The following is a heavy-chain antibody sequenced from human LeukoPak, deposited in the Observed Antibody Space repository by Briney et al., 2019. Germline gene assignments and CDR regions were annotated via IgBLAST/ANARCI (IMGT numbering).Heavy chain of an antibody. Sequence: SETLSLTCTVSGGSMSSYYWSWIRQPPGKGLEWIGYIYYSGSTNYNPSLKSRVTISVDTSKNQFSLKLSSVTAADTAVYYCARERSYGGPYDYWGQGTLVTVSS. D-gene: IGHD1-26*01. CDR2: IYYSGST. V-gene: IGHV4-59*01. J-gene: IGHJ4*02. CDR3: ARERSYGGPYDY. CDR1: GGSMSSYY.